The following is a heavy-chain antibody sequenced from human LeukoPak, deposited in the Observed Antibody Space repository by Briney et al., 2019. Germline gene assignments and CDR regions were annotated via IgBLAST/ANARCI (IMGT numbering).Heavy chain of an antibody. CDR2: ISWNSGSL. D-gene: IGHD2-15*01. CDR1: GFKFDEYA. Sequence: GRSLRLSCAASGFKFDEYAMHWVRQAPGKGLEWVAGISWNSGSLGYADSVKGRFAISRDNAKMSLYLQMNSLRPEDTALYYCANLGFWGQGTLVSVSS. CDR3: ANLGF. V-gene: IGHV3-9*01. J-gene: IGHJ4*02.